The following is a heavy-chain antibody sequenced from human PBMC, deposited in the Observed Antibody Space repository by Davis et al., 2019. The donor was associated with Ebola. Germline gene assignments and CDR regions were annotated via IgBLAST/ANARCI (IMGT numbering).Heavy chain of an antibody. J-gene: IGHJ4*02. CDR1: GYSFTSYW. CDR3: ARVGSSSWSINFNY. D-gene: IGHD6-13*01. V-gene: IGHV5-51*01. Sequence: PGGSLRLSCTGSGYSFTSYWIGWVRQMPGKGLEWMGIIYPGDSDTRYSPSFQGQVTISADKSISTAYLQWSSLKASDTAMYYCARVGSSSWSINFNYWGQGTLVTVSS. CDR2: IYPGDSDT.